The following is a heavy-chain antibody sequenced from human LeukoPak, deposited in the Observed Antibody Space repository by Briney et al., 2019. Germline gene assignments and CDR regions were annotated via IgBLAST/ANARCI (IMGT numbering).Heavy chain of an antibody. D-gene: IGHD2-21*01. Sequence: GGSLRLSCVASGFSFGNYAMSGIRQAPGKGLQWVSQISGTGGATWYAGFARDRFTISRDNSKKTLYLQMSGLRAEDTAMYYCVKDPRDTYGTNWFVSWGQGTLLIVSS. V-gene: IGHV3-23*01. J-gene: IGHJ5*01. CDR3: VKDPRDTYGTNWFVS. CDR1: GFSFGNYA. CDR2: ISGTGGAT.